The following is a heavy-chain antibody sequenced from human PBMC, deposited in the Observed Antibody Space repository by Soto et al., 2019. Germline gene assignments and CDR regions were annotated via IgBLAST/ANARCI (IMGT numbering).Heavy chain of an antibody. CDR1: GGSISSGGYY. Sequence: SETLSLTCTVSGGSISSGGYYWSWIRQHPGKGLEWIGYIYYSGSTYYNPSLKSRVTISVDTSKNQFSLKLSSVTAADTAVYYCARSRGKQGFGELNWFDPWGQGTLVTVSS. CDR3: ARSRGKQGFGELNWFDP. J-gene: IGHJ5*02. D-gene: IGHD3-10*01. CDR2: IYYSGST. V-gene: IGHV4-31*03.